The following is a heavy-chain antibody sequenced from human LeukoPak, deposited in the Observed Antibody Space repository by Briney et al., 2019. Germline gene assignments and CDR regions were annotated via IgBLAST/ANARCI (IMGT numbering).Heavy chain of an antibody. CDR2: IYSGGRI. Sequence: SETLSLTCTVSGGSFRGDYYWAWIRQPPGKWLEWIGSIYSGGRIYYNPSLKSRVTISVDTSKNQFSLKLSSVTAADTAVYYCARSTEAEVTPWDYYYMDVWGKGTTVTVSS. V-gene: IGHV4-39*07. CDR1: GGSFRGDYY. CDR3: ARSTEAEVTPWDYYYMDV. D-gene: IGHD4-11*01. J-gene: IGHJ6*03.